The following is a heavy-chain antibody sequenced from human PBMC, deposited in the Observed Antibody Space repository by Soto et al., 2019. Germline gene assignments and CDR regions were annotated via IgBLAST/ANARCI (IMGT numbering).Heavy chain of an antibody. D-gene: IGHD6-13*01. J-gene: IGHJ4*02. Sequence: SETLSLTCTVSGGSISSYYWSWIRQPAGEGLQWIGRLFTGGSTNYNPSLKSRVTMSVDTSKNPLSLKLSSVTAADTAVYSCAWVTAGTTWCFELWGQVILVTVSS. CDR1: GGSISSYY. CDR2: LFTGGST. CDR3: AWVTAGTTWCFEL. V-gene: IGHV4-4*07.